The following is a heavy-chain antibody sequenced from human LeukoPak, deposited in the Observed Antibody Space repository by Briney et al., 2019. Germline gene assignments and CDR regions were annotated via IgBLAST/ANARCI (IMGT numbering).Heavy chain of an antibody. J-gene: IGHJ4*02. CDR3: ARKASWDGGHFDY. D-gene: IGHD1-26*01. Sequence: GGSLRLSCAASGFTFDDYGMSWVRQVPGKGLEWVSSINWRGDSTAYADSVKGRFTISRDNAKNSLYLRMNSLRAEDTALYYCARKASWDGGHFDYWGQGTLVTVSS. CDR2: INWRGDST. V-gene: IGHV3-20*04. CDR1: GFTFDDYG.